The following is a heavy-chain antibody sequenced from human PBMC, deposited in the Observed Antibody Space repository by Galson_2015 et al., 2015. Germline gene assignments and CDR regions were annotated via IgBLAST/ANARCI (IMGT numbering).Heavy chain of an antibody. CDR2: TNPSGAST. CDR3: ARVRYGDYEYYFDY. D-gene: IGHD4-17*01. J-gene: IGHJ4*02. CDR1: GYSFTGYY. V-gene: IGHV1-46*01. Sequence: SVKVSCKASGYSFTGYYMHWVRQAPGQGLEWMGITNPSGASTSYAQKFQGRVTMTTDTSTSTVYMELSSLRSEDTAVYYCARVRYGDYEYYFDYWGQGTLVTVSS.